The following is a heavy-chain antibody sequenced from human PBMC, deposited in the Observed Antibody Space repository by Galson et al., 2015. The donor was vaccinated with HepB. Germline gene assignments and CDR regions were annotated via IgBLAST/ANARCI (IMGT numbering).Heavy chain of an antibody. D-gene: IGHD3-22*01. CDR3: AGGLNYYDSSGYYVLDY. CDR1: GGSISSYY. CDR2: IYYSGST. Sequence: ETLSLTCTVSGGSISSYYWSWIRQPPGKGLEWIGYIYYSGSTNYNPSLKSRVTISVDTSKNQFSLKLSSVTAADTAVYYCAGGLNYYDSSGYYVLDYWGQGTLVTVSS. V-gene: IGHV4-59*01. J-gene: IGHJ4*02.